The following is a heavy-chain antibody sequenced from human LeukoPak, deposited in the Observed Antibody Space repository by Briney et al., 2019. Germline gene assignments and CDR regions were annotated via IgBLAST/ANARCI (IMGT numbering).Heavy chain of an antibody. V-gene: IGHV3-21*01. CDR2: ISISNTYI. D-gene: IGHD6-13*01. CDR1: GFTFSTYS. CDR3: ARGVYSSSWYCNC. J-gene: IGHJ4*02. Sequence: GGSLRLSCAASGFTFSTYSMTWVRQAPGKGLEWVSSISISNTYINYADSVKGRFTVSRDNAKNSLYLQMNSLRAEDTAVYYCARGVYSSSWYCNCWGQGTLVTVSS.